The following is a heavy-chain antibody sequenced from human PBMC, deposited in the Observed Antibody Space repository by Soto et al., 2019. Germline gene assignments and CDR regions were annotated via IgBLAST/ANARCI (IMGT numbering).Heavy chain of an antibody. D-gene: IGHD3-10*01. CDR2: IYYSGST. J-gene: IGHJ5*02. Sequence: SETLSLTCTVSGGSISSYYWSWIRQPPGKGLEWIGYIYYSGSTNYNPSHKSRVTITVDTSKNQFSQKQSSVTAADTVVYYCARHSYYYGSTYGCWLDPWGQGTLVTVS. CDR1: GGSISSYY. CDR3: ARHSYYYGSTYGCWLDP. V-gene: IGHV4-59*08.